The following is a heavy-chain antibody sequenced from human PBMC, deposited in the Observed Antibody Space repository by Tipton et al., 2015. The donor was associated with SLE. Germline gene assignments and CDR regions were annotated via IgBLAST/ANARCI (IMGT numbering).Heavy chain of an antibody. CDR1: GGSIGSHY. CDR3: ARGRITAPRHLDY. D-gene: IGHD6-13*01. CDR2: IYASGTT. Sequence: TLSLTCTVSGGSIGSHYWSWIRQPPGKGLEWIGYIYASGTTNYNPSFKSRVIISLDTSKTQFSLNLGSVSAADTAVYYCARGRITAPRHLDYWGQGTLVTVSS. V-gene: IGHV4-4*09. J-gene: IGHJ4*02.